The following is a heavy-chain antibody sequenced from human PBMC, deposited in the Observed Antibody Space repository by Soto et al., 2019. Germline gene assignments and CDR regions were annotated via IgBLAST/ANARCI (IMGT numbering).Heavy chain of an antibody. Sequence: SETLSLTCTVSGGSVSSGSYYWSWIRQPPGKGLEWIGYIYCSGSTNYNPSLKSRVTISVDTSKNQFSLKLSSVTAADTAVYYCAREGYSSGWYYNWFDPWGQGTLVTVSS. CDR3: AREGYSSGWYYNWFDP. CDR1: GGSVSSGSYY. V-gene: IGHV4-61*01. CDR2: IYCSGST. D-gene: IGHD6-19*01. J-gene: IGHJ5*02.